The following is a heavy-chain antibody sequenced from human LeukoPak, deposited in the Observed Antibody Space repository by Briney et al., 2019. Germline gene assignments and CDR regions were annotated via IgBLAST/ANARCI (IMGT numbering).Heavy chain of an antibody. D-gene: IGHD2-2*01. CDR3: AVKLPTASPQYFQH. CDR1: GGSISSYY. Sequence: PSETLSLTCTVSGGSISSYYWNWIRQPPGEGLEWIGYFHYSGSTNYNPSLKSRVTISVDTSKNQFSLILSSVTAADTAVYYCAVKLPTASPQYFQHWGQGTLVIVSS. CDR2: FHYSGST. J-gene: IGHJ1*01. V-gene: IGHV4-59*12.